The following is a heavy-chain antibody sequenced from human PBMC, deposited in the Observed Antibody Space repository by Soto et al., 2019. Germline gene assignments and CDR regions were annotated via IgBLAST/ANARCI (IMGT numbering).Heavy chain of an antibody. CDR3: ARVNVIAAAEFRYYYYMDV. V-gene: IGHV4-59*01. J-gene: IGHJ6*03. Sequence: SETLSLTCTVSGGSISSYYWSWIRQPPGKGLEWIGYIYYSGSTNYNPSLKSRVTISVDTSKNQFSLKLSSVTAADTAVYYCARVNVIAAAEFRYYYYMDVWGKGTTVTVSS. CDR1: GGSISSYY. D-gene: IGHD6-13*01. CDR2: IYYSGST.